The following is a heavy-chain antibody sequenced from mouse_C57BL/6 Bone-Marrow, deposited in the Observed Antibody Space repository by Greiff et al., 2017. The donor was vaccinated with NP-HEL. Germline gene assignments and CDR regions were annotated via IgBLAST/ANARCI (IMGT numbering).Heavy chain of an antibody. Sequence: VQLQQSGPELVKPGASVKISCKASGYTFTDYYMNWVKQSHGKSLEWIGDINPNNGGTSYNQKFKGKATLTVDKSSSTAYMELRSLTSEDSAVYYCARGLHGGFAYWGQGTLVTVSA. CDR1: GYTFTDYY. V-gene: IGHV1-26*01. D-gene: IGHD2-4*01. J-gene: IGHJ3*01. CDR3: ARGLHGGFAY. CDR2: INPNNGGT.